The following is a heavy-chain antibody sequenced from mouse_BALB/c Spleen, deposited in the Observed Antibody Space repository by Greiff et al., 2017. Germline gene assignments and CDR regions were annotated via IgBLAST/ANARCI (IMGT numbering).Heavy chain of an antibody. CDR2: ILPGSGST. Sequence: VQLQQSGAELMKPGASVKISCKATGYTFSSYWIEWVKQRPGHGLEWIGEILPGSGSTNYNEKFKGKATFTADTSSNTAYMQLSSLTSEDSAVYYCARRGLRRYFDYWGQGTTLTVSS. J-gene: IGHJ2*01. CDR1: GYTFSSYW. V-gene: IGHV1-9*01. D-gene: IGHD2-4*01. CDR3: ARRGLRRYFDY.